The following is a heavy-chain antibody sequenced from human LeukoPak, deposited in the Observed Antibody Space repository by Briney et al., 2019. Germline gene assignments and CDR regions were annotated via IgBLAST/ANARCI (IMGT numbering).Heavy chain of an antibody. J-gene: IGHJ4*02. CDR3: AKDHDYGDPGYYFDY. Sequence: GGSLRLSCAGSGFIFNTYGMHWVRQAPGKGLEWVAGISYDGTNKYHADSVKGRFTISRDNSKNTLYLQMNSLRADDTAVYYCAKDHDYGDPGYYFDYWGQGALVTVSS. CDR1: GFIFNTYG. CDR2: ISYDGTNK. V-gene: IGHV3-30*18. D-gene: IGHD4-17*01.